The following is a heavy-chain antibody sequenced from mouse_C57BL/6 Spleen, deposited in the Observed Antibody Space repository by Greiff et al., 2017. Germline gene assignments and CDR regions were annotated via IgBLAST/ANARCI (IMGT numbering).Heavy chain of an antibody. CDR1: GYTFTSYW. J-gene: IGHJ4*01. CDR2: IYPGSGST. Sequence: QVQLQQPGAELVKPGASVKMSCKASGYTFTSYWITWVKQRPGQGLEWIGDIYPGSGSTNYNEKFKSKATLTVDTSSSTAYMQLSSLTSEESAVYYCARWGAYYSNYAYAMDYWGQGTSVTVSS. D-gene: IGHD2-5*01. CDR3: ARWGAYYSNYAYAMDY. V-gene: IGHV1-55*01.